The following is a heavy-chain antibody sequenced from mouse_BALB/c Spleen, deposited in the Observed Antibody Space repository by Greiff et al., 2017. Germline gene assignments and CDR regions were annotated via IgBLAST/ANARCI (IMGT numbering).Heavy chain of an antibody. CDR2: IWAGGST. Sequence: VNLVESGPGLVAPSQSLSITCTVSGFSFTSYGVHWVRQPPGKGLEWLGVIWAGGSTNYNSALMSRLSISKDNSKSQVFLKMNSLQTDDTAMYYCARLPRYWGQGTTLTVSS. CDR1: GFSFTSYG. V-gene: IGHV2-9*02. J-gene: IGHJ2*01. CDR3: ARLPRY.